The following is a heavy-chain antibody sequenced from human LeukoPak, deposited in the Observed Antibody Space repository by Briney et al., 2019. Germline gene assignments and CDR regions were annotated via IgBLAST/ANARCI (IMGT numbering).Heavy chain of an antibody. Sequence: GGSLRLSCAASGFTFSSYSMNWVRQAPGKGLEWVSYISSSSSTIYYADSVKGRFAISRDNAKNSLYLQMNSLRAEDTAVYYCARASSITIFGVATGRWFDPWGQGTLVTVSS. J-gene: IGHJ5*02. V-gene: IGHV3-48*01. CDR1: GFTFSSYS. CDR3: ARASSITIFGVATGRWFDP. D-gene: IGHD3-3*01. CDR2: ISSSSSTI.